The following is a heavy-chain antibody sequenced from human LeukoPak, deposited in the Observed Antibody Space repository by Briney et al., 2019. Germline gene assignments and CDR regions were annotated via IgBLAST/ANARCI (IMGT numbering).Heavy chain of an antibody. CDR2: IWYDGSNK. Sequence: GGSLRLSCAASGFTFSSYGMHWVRQAPGKGLEWVAVIWYDGSNKYYADSVKGRFTISRDNSKISLYLQMNSLRAEDTAVYYCGRDFGLTGTKRSFDIWGQGTMVTVSS. CDR3: GRDFGLTGTKRSFDI. V-gene: IGHV3-33*01. J-gene: IGHJ3*02. CDR1: GFTFSSYG. D-gene: IGHD1-7*01.